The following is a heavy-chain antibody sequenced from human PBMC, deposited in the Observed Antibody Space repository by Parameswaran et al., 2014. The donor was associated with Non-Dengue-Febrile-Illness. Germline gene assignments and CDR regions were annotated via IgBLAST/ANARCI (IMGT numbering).Heavy chain of an antibody. D-gene: IGHD3-3*01. J-gene: IGHJ3*02. Sequence: SQTLSLTCAVYGGSFSGYYWSWVRQPPGKGLTWIGEINHRGSTTYNPSLKSRVTISVDTSKNQFSLRLSSVTAADTALYYCARVTNNDFWRPTSDGAFDIWGQGTMVTVSS. CDR1: GGSFSGYY. CDR3: ARVTNNDFWRPTSDGAFDI. CDR2: INHRGST. V-gene: IGHV4-34*01.